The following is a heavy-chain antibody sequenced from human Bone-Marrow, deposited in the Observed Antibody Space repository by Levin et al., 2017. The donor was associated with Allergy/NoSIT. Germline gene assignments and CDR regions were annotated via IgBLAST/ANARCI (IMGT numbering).Heavy chain of an antibody. V-gene: IGHV3-21*01. CDR1: GFTFSSYS. D-gene: IGHD6-19*01. CDR2: ISSSSSYI. J-gene: IGHJ6*02. Sequence: GGSLRLSCAASGFTFSSYSMNWVRQAPGKGLEWVSSISSSSSYIYYADSVKGRFTISRDNAKNSLYLQMNSLRAEDTAVYYCARDPPVGYSSGWFVGNYYYGMDGWGQGTTVTVSS. CDR3: ARDPPVGYSSGWFVGNYYYGMDG.